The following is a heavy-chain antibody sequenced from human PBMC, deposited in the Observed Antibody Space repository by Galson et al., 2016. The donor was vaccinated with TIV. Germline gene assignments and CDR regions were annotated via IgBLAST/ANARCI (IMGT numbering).Heavy chain of an antibody. J-gene: IGHJ4*02. Sequence: SVKVSCKASGYTFTRYYMHWMRQAPGQGLEWMGVIDPSGGSTTYAQKFQGRVTMTRDTSTSTVYMELSSLTSEDTAVYYCATCGSGRQASFDVWGQGTLVTVSS. CDR1: GYTFTRYY. CDR2: IDPSGGST. CDR3: ATCGSGRQASFDV. D-gene: IGHD3-10*01. V-gene: IGHV1-46*01.